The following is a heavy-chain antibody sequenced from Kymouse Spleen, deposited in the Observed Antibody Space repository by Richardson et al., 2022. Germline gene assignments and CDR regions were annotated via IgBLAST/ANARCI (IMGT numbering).Heavy chain of an antibody. D-gene: IGHD3-10*01. CDR1: Y. CDR3: ARGGGSGRYYYYYGMDV. V-gene: IGHV4-34*01. J-gene: IGHJ6*02. CDR2: INHSGST. Sequence: YWSWIRQPPGKGLEWIGEINHSGSTNYNPSLKSRVTISVDTSKNQFSLKLSSVTAADTAVYYCARGGGSGRYYYYYGMDVWGQGTTVTVSS.